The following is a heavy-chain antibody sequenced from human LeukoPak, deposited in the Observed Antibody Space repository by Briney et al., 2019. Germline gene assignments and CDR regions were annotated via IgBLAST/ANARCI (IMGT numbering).Heavy chain of an antibody. CDR1: GFTFSSDA. J-gene: IGHJ4*02. D-gene: IGHD4-23*01. CDR2: ISGSGGST. V-gene: IGHV3-23*01. Sequence: GGSLRLSCAASGFTFSSDAMSWVRQAPGKGLEWVSAISGSGGSTYYADSVKGRVTISRDNPKNTMYLQMNSLRVEDTAVYYCAGYGGYSFWGQGTLVTVSS. CDR3: AGYGGYSF.